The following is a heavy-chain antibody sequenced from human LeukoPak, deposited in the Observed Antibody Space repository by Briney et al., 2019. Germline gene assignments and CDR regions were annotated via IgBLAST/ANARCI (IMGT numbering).Heavy chain of an antibody. D-gene: IGHD3-10*01. CDR3: ARGRWYYGSGSYYTPFDY. J-gene: IGHJ4*02. V-gene: IGHV4-34*01. Sequence: SETLSLTCAVYGGSFSGYYWSWIRQPPGKGPEWIGEINHSGSTNYNPSLKSRVTISVDTSKNQFSLKLSSVTAADTAVYYCARGRWYYGSGSYYTPFDYWGQGTLVTVSS. CDR2: INHSGST. CDR1: GGSFSGYY.